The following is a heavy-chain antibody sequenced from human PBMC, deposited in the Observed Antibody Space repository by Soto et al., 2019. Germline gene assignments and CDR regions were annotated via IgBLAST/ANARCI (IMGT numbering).Heavy chain of an antibody. CDR2: ISSSSSYI. Sequence: PEGSLRLSCAASGFTFSSYSMNWVRQAPGKGLEWVSSISSSSSYIYYADSVKGRFTISRDNAKNSLYLQMNSLRAEDTAVYYCARERSTPPYYDFWSDDLGYYYYYGMDVWGQGTTVTVSS. CDR1: GFTFSSYS. CDR3: ARERSTPPYYDFWSDDLGYYYYYGMDV. V-gene: IGHV3-21*01. J-gene: IGHJ6*02. D-gene: IGHD3-3*01.